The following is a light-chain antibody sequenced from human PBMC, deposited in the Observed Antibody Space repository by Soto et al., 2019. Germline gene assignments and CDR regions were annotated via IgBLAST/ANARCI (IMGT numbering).Light chain of an antibody. CDR2: DVS. J-gene: IGLJ3*02. CDR1: SSDVGGYNY. Sequence: QSALTQPRSVSGSPGQSVTISCTGTSSDVGGYNYVSWYQQHPGKAPKLMIYDVSKRPSGVPDRFSGSKSGNTASLTISGLHAEDEADYYCCSYAGSPWVFGGGTKLTVL. CDR3: CSYAGSPWV. V-gene: IGLV2-11*01.